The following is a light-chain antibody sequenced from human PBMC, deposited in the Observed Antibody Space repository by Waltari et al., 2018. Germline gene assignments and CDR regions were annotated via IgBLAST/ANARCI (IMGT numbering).Light chain of an antibody. Sequence: YVVTQPPSVSVAPGQTARITWWADNIGSIHVPWFQQKPGQAPVMVVYDDDARPSGIPERFSGSNSGDTATLTISRVEAGDEADYYCQFWDNSNDHPYVFGTGTKVTVL. CDR3: QFWDNSNDHPYV. J-gene: IGLJ1*01. CDR1: NIGSIH. CDR2: DDD. V-gene: IGLV3-21*02.